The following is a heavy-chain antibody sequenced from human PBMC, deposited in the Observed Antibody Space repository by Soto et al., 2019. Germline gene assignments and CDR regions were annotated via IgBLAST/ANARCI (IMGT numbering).Heavy chain of an antibody. CDR2: ISWNSGNI. CDR3: ARMTLAGFDY. D-gene: IGHD6-19*01. CDR1: AFTFEDYA. Sequence: EVQLVESGGGLVQPGRSLRLSCAASAFTFEDYAMHWVRQAPGKGLEWVSGISWNSGNIGYADSVKGRFTIPRDNAKNSLYLQMNSLRPEDTAWYYCARMTLAGFDYWGQGTLVTVSS. V-gene: IGHV3-9*01. J-gene: IGHJ4*02.